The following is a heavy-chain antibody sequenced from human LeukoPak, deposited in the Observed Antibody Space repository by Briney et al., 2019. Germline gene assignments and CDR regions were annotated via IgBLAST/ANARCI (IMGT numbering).Heavy chain of an antibody. D-gene: IGHD6-19*01. Sequence: SETLSLTCAVYGGSFSDNYWSWIRQSPGKGLEWIGEINHSRSTNYNPSLKSRVTISVDTSKNQFSLKLSSVTAADTAVYYCARGYSSGLGYWGQGTLVTVSS. J-gene: IGHJ4*02. CDR1: GGSFSDNY. CDR2: INHSRST. CDR3: ARGYSSGLGY. V-gene: IGHV4-34*01.